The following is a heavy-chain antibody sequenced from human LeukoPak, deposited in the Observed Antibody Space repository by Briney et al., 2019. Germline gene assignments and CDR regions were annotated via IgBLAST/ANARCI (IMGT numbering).Heavy chain of an antibody. J-gene: IGHJ4*02. V-gene: IGHV3-23*01. Sequence: PGGSLRLSCAASGFTFSSYAMSWVRQAPGKGLEWVSAISGSGGSTYYADSVKGRFTISRDNSKNTLYLQMNSLRAEDTAVYYCAKVGNFDWLSNPSLDYWGQGTLVTVSS. D-gene: IGHD3-9*01. CDR1: GFTFSSYA. CDR2: ISGSGGST. CDR3: AKVGNFDWLSNPSLDY.